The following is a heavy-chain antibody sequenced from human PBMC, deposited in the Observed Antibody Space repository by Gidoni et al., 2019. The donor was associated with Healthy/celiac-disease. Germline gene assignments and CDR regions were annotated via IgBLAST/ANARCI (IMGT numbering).Heavy chain of an antibody. CDR3: ARDRGSITIFGVVTKGYYYYGMDV. CDR1: GFTFSSYW. V-gene: IGHV3-7*01. J-gene: IGHJ6*02. CDR2: IKQDGSEK. Sequence: EVQLVESGGGLVQPGGSLRLSCAASGFTFSSYWMSWVRQAPGKGLEWVDNIKQDGSEKYYVDSVKGRFTISRDNAKNSLYLQMNSLRAEDTAVYYCARDRGSITIFGVVTKGYYYYGMDVWGQGTTVTVSS. D-gene: IGHD3-3*01.